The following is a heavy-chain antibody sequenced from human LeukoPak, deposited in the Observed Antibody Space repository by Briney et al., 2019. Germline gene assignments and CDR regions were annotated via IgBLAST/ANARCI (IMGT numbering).Heavy chain of an antibody. V-gene: IGHV5-51*01. D-gene: IGHD3-22*01. J-gene: IGHJ4*02. Sequence: GESLKISCKGSGYSFTSYWIGWVRQMPGKGLEWMGIIYPGDSDTRYSPSFQGQVTISADKSISTAYLQWSSLKASDTATYYCASFGSYYYDSSAPGDYWGQGTLVTVSS. CDR1: GYSFTSYW. CDR2: IYPGDSDT. CDR3: ASFGSYYYDSSAPGDY.